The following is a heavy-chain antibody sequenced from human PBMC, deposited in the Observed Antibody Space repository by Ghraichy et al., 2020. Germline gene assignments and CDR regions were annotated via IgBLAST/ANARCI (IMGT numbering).Heavy chain of an antibody. D-gene: IGHD1-20*01. CDR2: ISWNSGSI. V-gene: IGHV3-9*01. Sequence: GGSLRLSCAASGFTFDDYAMHWVRQAPGKGLEWVSGISWNSGSICYADSVKGRFTISRDNAKNSLYLQMNSLKAEDTALYYCAKGGYNWNGNDYWGQGTLVTVSS. J-gene: IGHJ4*02. CDR1: GFTFDDYA. CDR3: AKGGYNWNGNDY.